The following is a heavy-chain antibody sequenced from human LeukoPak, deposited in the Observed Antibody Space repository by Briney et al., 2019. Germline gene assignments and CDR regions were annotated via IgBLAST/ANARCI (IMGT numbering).Heavy chain of an antibody. Sequence: SETLSLTCTVSGGSISAHYWSWIRQPPGKGLEWIGGIDYSGSTNYNPSLKSRVIISVDTSKNQFSLELSSVTAADTAVYYCAREDRYCSGGSCYSWGQGTLVTVSS. J-gene: IGHJ4*02. V-gene: IGHV4-59*11. CDR2: IDYSGST. CDR3: AREDRYCSGGSCYS. D-gene: IGHD2-15*01. CDR1: GGSISAHY.